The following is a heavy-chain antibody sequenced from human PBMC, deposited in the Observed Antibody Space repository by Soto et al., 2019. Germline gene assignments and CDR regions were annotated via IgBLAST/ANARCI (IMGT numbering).Heavy chain of an antibody. CDR1: GYTFTSYY. CDR3: LVDSSGPYGAFDI. Sequence: ASVKVSCKASGYTFTSYYMHWVRQAPGQGLEWMGIINPSGGSTSYAQKFQGRVTMTRDTSTSTVYMELSSLRSEDTAVYYCLVDSSGPYGAFDIWGQGTMVTVSS. CDR2: INPSGGST. V-gene: IGHV1-46*01. D-gene: IGHD3-22*01. J-gene: IGHJ3*02.